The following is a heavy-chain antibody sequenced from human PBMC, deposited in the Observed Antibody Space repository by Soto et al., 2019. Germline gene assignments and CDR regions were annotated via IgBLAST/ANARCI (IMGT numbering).Heavy chain of an antibody. V-gene: IGHV4-4*02. Sequence: SETLSLTCAVSGGSISSSNWWSWVRQPPGKGLERIGEIYHSGSTNYNPSLKSRVTISVDKSKNQFSLKLSSVTAADTAVYYCASLGYCSSTSCYTDWFDPWGQGTLVTVSS. J-gene: IGHJ5*02. CDR3: ASLGYCSSTSCYTDWFDP. CDR2: IYHSGST. CDR1: GGSISSSNW. D-gene: IGHD2-2*02.